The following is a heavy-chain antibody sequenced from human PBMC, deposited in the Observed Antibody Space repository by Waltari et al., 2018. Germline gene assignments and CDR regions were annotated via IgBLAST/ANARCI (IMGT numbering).Heavy chain of an antibody. CDR3: ARGLGYCSGGSCPQEDGY. J-gene: IGHJ4*02. CDR1: GGSFSGYY. Sequence: QVQLQQWGAGLLKPSETLSLTCAVYGGSFSGYYWSWIRQPPGKGLEWIGEINHSGSTNYNPSLKSRVTISVDTSKNQFSLKLSSVTAADTAVNYCARGLGYCSGGSCPQEDGYWGQGTLVTVSS. D-gene: IGHD2-15*01. CDR2: INHSGST. V-gene: IGHV4-34*01.